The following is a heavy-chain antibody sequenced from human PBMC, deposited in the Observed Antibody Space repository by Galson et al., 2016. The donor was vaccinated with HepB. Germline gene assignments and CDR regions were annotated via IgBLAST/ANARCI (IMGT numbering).Heavy chain of an antibody. D-gene: IGHD5-24*01. CDR2: ITPNNGNT. CDR3: ARDKERWVQYNYYFGMDV. J-gene: IGHJ6*02. Sequence: TFGSYPIHWVRQAPGQGLEWMGIITPNNGNTVYAQKFQGSVTMTSDTSTSTVYMEVSSLRSEHTAVYYCARDKERWVQYNYYFGMDVWGQGTTVTV. V-gene: IGHV1-46*01. CDR1: TFGSYP.